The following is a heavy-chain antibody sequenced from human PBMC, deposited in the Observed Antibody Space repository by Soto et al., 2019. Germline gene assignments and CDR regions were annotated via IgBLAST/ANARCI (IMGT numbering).Heavy chain of an antibody. D-gene: IGHD2-21*01. CDR1: GYIFTNYY. V-gene: IGHV1-46*01. CDR2: INPNGGST. J-gene: IGHJ4*02. Sequence: QVRLVQSGAEVKKPGASVKVSCKASGYIFTNYYIHWVRQAPGQGLEWMAIINPNGGSTNCAQEFQGRITLTRDTSTSTVYMDLSRLTSADTAVYYCARGLYSGDKWGQGTLVTVSS. CDR3: ARGLYSGDK.